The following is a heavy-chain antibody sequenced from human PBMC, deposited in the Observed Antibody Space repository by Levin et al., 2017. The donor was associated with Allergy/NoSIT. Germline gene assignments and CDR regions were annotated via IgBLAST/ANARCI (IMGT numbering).Heavy chain of an antibody. J-gene: IGHJ5*02. V-gene: IGHV1-2*04. CDR2: INPKNGGT. D-gene: IGHD2-8*01. Sequence: GASVKVSCKASGYTFTGYYMNWVRQVPGQRPEWMGWINPKNGGTNFARKFQGWVTMTRDTSISTAYLELSSLKSDDTAVYYCARGGSTTSSIVLPPDIIGLHWFDPWGQGTLVTVSS. CDR3: ARGGSTTSSIVLPPDIIGLHWFDP. CDR1: GYTFTGYY.